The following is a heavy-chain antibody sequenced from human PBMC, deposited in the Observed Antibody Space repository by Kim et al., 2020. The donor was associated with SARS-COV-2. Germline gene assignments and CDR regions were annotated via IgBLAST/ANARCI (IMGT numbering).Heavy chain of an antibody. V-gene: IGHV3-23*01. D-gene: IGHD6-13*01. CDR3: AKDFPDDSSWLNLDYYYYGMDV. J-gene: IGHJ6*02. CDR2: ISGSGGST. CDR1: GFTFSSYA. Sequence: GGSLRLSCAASGFTFSSYAMSWVRQAPGKGLEWVSAISGSGGSTYYADSVKGRFTISRDNSKNTLYLQMNSLRAEDTAVYYCAKDFPDDSSWLNLDYYYYGMDVWGQGTTVTVSS.